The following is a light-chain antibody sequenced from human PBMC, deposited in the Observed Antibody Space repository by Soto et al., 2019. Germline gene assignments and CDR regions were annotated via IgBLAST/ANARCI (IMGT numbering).Light chain of an antibody. CDR2: AAS. CDR1: QSIDNF. Sequence: DIQMTQSPSSLSASVGDRVTITCRPSQSIDNFLNWYQQKPGKAPNLLIYAASSLQSGVSSRFSGSVSGTDFTRTISRLQPEDSATYYCQQSYSLPYTFGQGTKVEIK. CDR3: QQSYSLPYT. J-gene: IGKJ2*01. V-gene: IGKV1-39*01.